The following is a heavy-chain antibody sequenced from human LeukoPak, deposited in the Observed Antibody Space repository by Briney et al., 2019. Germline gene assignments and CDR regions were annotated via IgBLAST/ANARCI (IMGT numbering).Heavy chain of an antibody. CDR3: ARDTGLGRYYDSTGYYDGGRWFDP. CDR1: GYSFTTYV. J-gene: IGHJ5*02. Sequence: GASVKVSCKAFGYSFTTYVMHWVRQAPGQRLEGMGWINAGNGNTKYSQKFQGRVTISRDTSASTAYMELSSLRSEDTAVYYCARDTGLGRYYDSTGYYDGGRWFDPWGQGTLVTVSS. V-gene: IGHV1-3*01. D-gene: IGHD3-22*01. CDR2: INAGNGNT.